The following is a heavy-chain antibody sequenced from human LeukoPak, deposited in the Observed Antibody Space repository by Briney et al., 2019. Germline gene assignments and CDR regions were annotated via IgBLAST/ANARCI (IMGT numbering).Heavy chain of an antibody. D-gene: IGHD3-3*01. Sequence: SSVKVSCKASGGTFSSYAISWVRQAPGQGPEWMGGIIPIFGTANYAQKFQGRVTITADESTSTAYMELSSLRSEDTAVYYCARATMRGFLDRFDPWGQGTPVTVSS. CDR2: IIPIFGTA. CDR3: ARATMRGFLDRFDP. J-gene: IGHJ5*02. V-gene: IGHV1-69*01. CDR1: GGTFSSYA.